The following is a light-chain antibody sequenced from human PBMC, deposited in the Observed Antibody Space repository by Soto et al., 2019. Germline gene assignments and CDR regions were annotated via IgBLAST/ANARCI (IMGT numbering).Light chain of an antibody. J-gene: IGLJ3*02. V-gene: IGLV2-14*01. CDR2: EVN. Sequence: QSVLTQPASVSGSPGQSITISCTGTSSDVGGYNYVSWYQQHPGKAPKLMIYEVNYRPSGVSNRFSGSKSGNTASLTISGLQAEDEADYYCSSYTTSSTLVFGGGTKLTVL. CDR1: SSDVGGYNY. CDR3: SSYTTSSTLV.